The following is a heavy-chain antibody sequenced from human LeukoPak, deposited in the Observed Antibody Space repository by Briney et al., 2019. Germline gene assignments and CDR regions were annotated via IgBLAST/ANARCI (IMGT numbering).Heavy chain of an antibody. CDR2: ISSDGSST. CDR1: GFTFSNYW. Sequence: AGGSLRLSCEASGFTFSNYWMHWVRQAPGKGLVWVSRISSDGSSTRYADSVRGRFTISRDSAKNTVDLQMNSLRAEDTAVYYCASLTSTSPDDYWGQGALVTVSS. CDR3: ASLTSTSPDDY. D-gene: IGHD6-6*01. J-gene: IGHJ4*02. V-gene: IGHV3-74*01.